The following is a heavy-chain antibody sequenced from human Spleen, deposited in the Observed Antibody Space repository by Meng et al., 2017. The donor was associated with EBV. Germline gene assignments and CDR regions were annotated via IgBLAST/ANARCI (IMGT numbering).Heavy chain of an antibody. CDR1: SGSVRIGNFF. CDR3: ARDRNPSYDYRGGFDP. V-gene: IGHV4-61*01. Sequence: VHLMQSGPGLGKPSQTLPLTCTVSSGSVRIGNFFWSWIRQSPGKGLEWIGNIYYTGSTNYKPSLKSRVTMSVDTSKNHFSLELRSVTAADTAVYYCARDRNPSYDYRGGFDPWGQGTLVTVSS. CDR2: IYYTGST. J-gene: IGHJ5*02. D-gene: IGHD3-16*01.